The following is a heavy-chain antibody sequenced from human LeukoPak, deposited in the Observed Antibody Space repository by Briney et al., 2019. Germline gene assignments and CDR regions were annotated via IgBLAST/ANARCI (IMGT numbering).Heavy chain of an antibody. D-gene: IGHD2-15*01. J-gene: IGHJ4*02. Sequence: ASVKVSCKASGYTFSGYYMHWVRQAPGQGLEWMGIINPSGGSTSYAQKFQGRVTMTRDMSTSTVYMELSSLRSEDTAVYYCARVGCSGGSCYRYWGQGTLVTVSS. CDR1: GYTFSGYY. V-gene: IGHV1-46*01. CDR2: INPSGGST. CDR3: ARVGCSGGSCYRY.